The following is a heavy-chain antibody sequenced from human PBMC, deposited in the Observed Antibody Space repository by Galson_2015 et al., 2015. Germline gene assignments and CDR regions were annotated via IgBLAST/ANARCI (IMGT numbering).Heavy chain of an antibody. D-gene: IGHD6-13*01. V-gene: IGHV2-5*01. CDR3: AHNATAAPVHDAFDI. Sequence: PALVKPTQTLTLTCTFSGFSLSTTGVGVGWIRQPPGKALECLALIYWNDDKRYSPSLKTRLTITKDTSKNQVVLAMTNMDPVDTPTDFCAHNATAAPVHDAFDIWGQGTMVTVSS. CDR2: IYWNDDK. J-gene: IGHJ3*02. CDR1: GFSLSTTGVG.